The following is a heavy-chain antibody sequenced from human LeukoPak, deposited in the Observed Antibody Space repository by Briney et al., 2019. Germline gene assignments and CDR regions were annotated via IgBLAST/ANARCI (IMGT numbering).Heavy chain of an antibody. CDR1: GGTFSSYA. V-gene: IGHV1-69*13. Sequence: GASVKVSCKASGGTFSSYAISWVRQAPGQGLEWMGGIIPIFGTANYAQKFQGRVTITADESTSIAYMELSSLRSEDTAVYYCARVRDSTNCRPSCNWFDPWGQGTLVTVSS. CDR3: ARVRDSTNCRPSCNWFDP. D-gene: IGHD2-2*01. CDR2: IIPIFGTA. J-gene: IGHJ5*02.